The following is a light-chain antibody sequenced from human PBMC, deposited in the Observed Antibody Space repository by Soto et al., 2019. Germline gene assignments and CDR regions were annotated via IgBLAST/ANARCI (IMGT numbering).Light chain of an antibody. CDR1: QSVGTY. Sequence: EIVMTQSPATLSLSPGERATLSCRASQSVGTYLAWYQQKPGQAPRLLIYDSSKRATDIPARFSGSGSGTDVPLTISSREPEDFEVYYCQQRSIWPPAFGGGTKVEIK. J-gene: IGKJ4*01. CDR2: DSS. V-gene: IGKV3-11*01. CDR3: QQRSIWPPA.